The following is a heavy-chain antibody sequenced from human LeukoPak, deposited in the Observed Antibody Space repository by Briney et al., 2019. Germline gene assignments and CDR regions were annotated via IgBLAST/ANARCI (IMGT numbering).Heavy chain of an antibody. CDR2: IWYDGSNK. J-gene: IGHJ4*02. Sequence: PGGSLRLSCAASGFTFSSYWMHWVRQAPGKGLEWVAVIWYDGSNKYYADSVKGRFTISRDNSKNTLYLQMNSLRAEDTAVYYCARDNEDSGYRTFDYWGQGTLVTVSS. V-gene: IGHV3-33*08. CDR3: ARDNEDSGYRTFDY. CDR1: GFTFSSYW. D-gene: IGHD5-12*01.